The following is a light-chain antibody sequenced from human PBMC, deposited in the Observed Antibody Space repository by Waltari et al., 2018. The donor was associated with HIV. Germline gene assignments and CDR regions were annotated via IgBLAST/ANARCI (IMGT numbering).Light chain of an antibody. V-gene: IGKV2D-29*01. CDR3: MQSIQLPLT. Sequence: DIVMTQTPLSLSVTPGQPASISCKSSHSLLHSDGKTYLYWYLQTPGPPPQLLIYEVSNRCSGVPDRFSGSGSGTDFTLKISRVEAEDVGVYYCMQSIQLPLTFGGGTKVEIK. CDR2: EVS. J-gene: IGKJ4*01. CDR1: HSLLHSDGKTY.